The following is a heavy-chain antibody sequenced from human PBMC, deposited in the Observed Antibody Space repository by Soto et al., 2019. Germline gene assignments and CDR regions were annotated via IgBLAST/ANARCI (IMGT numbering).Heavy chain of an antibody. CDR2: IYAGDSDT. D-gene: IGHD5-18*01. V-gene: IGHV5-51*01. Sequence: PGESLKISCKGSGYRFTTYWIGWVRQMPGKGLEWMGIIYAGDSDTRYSPSFQGQVTISADKSISAAYLQWSSLKASDTAMYYCARLADTAMAPDYWGQGTLVTLSS. CDR3: ARLADTAMAPDY. J-gene: IGHJ4*02. CDR1: GYRFTTYW.